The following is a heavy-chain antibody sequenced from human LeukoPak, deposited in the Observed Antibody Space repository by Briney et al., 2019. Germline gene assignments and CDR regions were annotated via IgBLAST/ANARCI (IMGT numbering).Heavy chain of an antibody. CDR3: ARGRGYGGNYLRSFDI. V-gene: IGHV4-59*08. Sequence: SETLSLTCTVSGDSLSDYFWSWIRQPPGKGLEWIGYNSGSTNYNATLKSRVTILLVRSKNQFSLKLSSVTAADTAVYYCARGRGYGGNYLRSFDIWGQGTMVTVSS. CDR1: GDSLSDYF. D-gene: IGHD1-26*01. J-gene: IGHJ3*02. CDR2: NSGST.